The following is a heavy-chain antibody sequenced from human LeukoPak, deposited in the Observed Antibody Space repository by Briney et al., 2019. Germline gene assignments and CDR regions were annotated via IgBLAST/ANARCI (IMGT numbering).Heavy chain of an antibody. CDR3: ARGISYYDSSGYYNNWFDP. D-gene: IGHD3-22*01. Sequence: SETLSLTCAVSGGSISSGGYSWRWIRQPPGKDLEWIGYIYHSGSTYYNPSLKSRVTISVDRSKNQFSLKLSSVTAADTAVYYCARGISYYDSSGYYNNWFDPWGQGTLVTVSS. CDR2: IYHSGST. J-gene: IGHJ5*02. V-gene: IGHV4-30-2*01. CDR1: GGSISSGGYS.